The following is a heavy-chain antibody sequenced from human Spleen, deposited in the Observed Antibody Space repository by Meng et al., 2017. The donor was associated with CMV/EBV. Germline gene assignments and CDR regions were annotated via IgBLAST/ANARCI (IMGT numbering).Heavy chain of an antibody. J-gene: IGHJ4*02. Sequence: ASVKVSCKASGYTFTGYYVHWVRQAPGQGLEWMGWISAYNGDTNYAQRFRGRVTMTTDTSTSTAYMELRSLRSDDTAVYYCARVGSSLWFDLDYWGQGTLVTVSS. CDR3: ARVGSSLWFDLDY. D-gene: IGHD6-13*01. V-gene: IGHV1-18*04. CDR2: ISAYNGDT. CDR1: GYTFTGYY.